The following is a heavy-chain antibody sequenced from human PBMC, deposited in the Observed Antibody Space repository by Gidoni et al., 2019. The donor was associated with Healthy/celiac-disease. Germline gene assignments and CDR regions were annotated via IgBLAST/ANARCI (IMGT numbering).Heavy chain of an antibody. CDR1: GFTFSSYS. Sequence: EVQLVESGGGLVKPGGSLRLSWAASGFTFSSYSMNWVRQAPGKGLEWVSSISSSSSYIYYADSVKGRFTISRDNAKNSLYLQMNSLRAEDTAVYYCARLGGDIVVVPAASDFDYWGQGTLVTVSS. CDR2: ISSSSSYI. D-gene: IGHD2-2*01. V-gene: IGHV3-21*01. CDR3: ARLGGDIVVVPAASDFDY. J-gene: IGHJ4*02.